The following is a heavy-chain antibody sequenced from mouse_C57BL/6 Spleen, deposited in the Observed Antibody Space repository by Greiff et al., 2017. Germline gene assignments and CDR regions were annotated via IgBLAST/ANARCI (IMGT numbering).Heavy chain of an antibody. D-gene: IGHD1-1*01. CDR3: ARDVVAVYYAMDY. CDR2: ILPGNGST. CDR1: GYTFTGYW. Sequence: QVQLQQSGAELMKPGASVKLSCKATGYTFTGYWIEWVKQRPGHGLEWIGEILPGNGSTNYNEKFKGKGTVTAHTSSNTADMLLSSLTTEDSAIYYCARDVVAVYYAMDYWGQGTSVTVSS. J-gene: IGHJ4*01. V-gene: IGHV1-9*01.